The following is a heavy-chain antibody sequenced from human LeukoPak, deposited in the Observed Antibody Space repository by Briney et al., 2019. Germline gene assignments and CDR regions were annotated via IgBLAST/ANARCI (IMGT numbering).Heavy chain of an antibody. CDR1: GFMFSNFA. J-gene: IGHJ4*02. V-gene: IGHV3-23*01. CDR3: ARVPSGTLNLDPYFDY. Sequence: PGGSLRLSCAASGFMFSNFAISWARQAPGKGLEWVSAISGSGGSTYYADSVKGRFTISRDNSKNTLYLQMNSLRAEDTAVYYCARVPSGTLNLDPYFDYWGQGTLVTVSS. D-gene: IGHD1-1*01. CDR2: ISGSGGST.